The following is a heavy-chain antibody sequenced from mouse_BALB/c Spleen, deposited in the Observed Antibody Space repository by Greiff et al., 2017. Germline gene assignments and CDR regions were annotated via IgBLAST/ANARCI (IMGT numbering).Heavy chain of an antibody. CDR1: GYTFTSYY. J-gene: IGHJ3*01. CDR3: TRFGDGGFAY. D-gene: IGHD3-1*01. V-gene: IGHV1S81*02. Sequence: VQLQQPGAELVKPGASVKLSCKASGYTFTSYYMYWVKQRPGQGLEWIGGINPSNGGTNFNEKFKSKATLTVDKSSSTAYMQLSSLTSEDSAVYYCTRFGDGGFAYWGQGTLVTVSA. CDR2: INPSNGGT.